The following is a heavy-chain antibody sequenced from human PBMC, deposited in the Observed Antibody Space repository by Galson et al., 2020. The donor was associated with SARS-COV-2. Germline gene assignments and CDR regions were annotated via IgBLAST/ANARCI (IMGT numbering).Heavy chain of an antibody. CDR3: AKRLNTERVVGLNAMDV. CDR1: RFTFSSYA. V-gene: IGHV3-23*01. J-gene: IGHJ6*02. CDR2: INGDGDAT. Sequence: GESLKISCAASRFTFSSYAMTWVRQSPGKGLEWVSAINGDGDATYYADSVKGRFTISRDNSKHTVYLQMNSLRAEDTAVYYCAKRLNTERVVGLNAMDVWGQGTTVTVSS. D-gene: IGHD4-17*01.